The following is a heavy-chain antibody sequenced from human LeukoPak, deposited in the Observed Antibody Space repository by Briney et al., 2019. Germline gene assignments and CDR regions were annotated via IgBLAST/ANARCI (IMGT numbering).Heavy chain of an antibody. Sequence: QPGRSLRLSCAASGFMFSDYGMHWVRQAPGKGLEWVAAIWYDGSNIFYADSVKGRFTISRDNSKNALYLQMNSLRAEDTADYYCANEGDRGEALYYYYMDVWGNGTTVTVSS. CDR1: GFMFSDYG. D-gene: IGHD3-10*01. J-gene: IGHJ6*03. CDR2: IWYDGSNI. V-gene: IGHV3-33*06. CDR3: ANEGDRGEALYYYYMDV.